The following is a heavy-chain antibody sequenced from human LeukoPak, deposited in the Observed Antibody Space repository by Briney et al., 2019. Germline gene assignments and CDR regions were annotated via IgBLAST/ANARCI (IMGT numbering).Heavy chain of an antibody. D-gene: IGHD1-26*01. V-gene: IGHV4-31*03. CDR3: ARGRGYSGSYPDY. J-gene: IGHJ4*02. CDR1: SRSISSGGYY. Sequence: SHTLSLTCTVSSRSISSGGYYSSWIRQHPGKGLESFGYMYYSGSTYYNPSLKGRVTISVDTSKNQFSLKLSSVTAADTAVYYCARGRGYSGSYPDYWGQGTLVTVSS. CDR2: MYYSGST.